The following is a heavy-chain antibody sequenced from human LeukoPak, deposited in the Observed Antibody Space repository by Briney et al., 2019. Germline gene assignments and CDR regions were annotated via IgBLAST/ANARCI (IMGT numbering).Heavy chain of an antibody. V-gene: IGHV3-74*01. J-gene: IGHJ4*02. D-gene: IGHD4-17*01. CDR2: ISTDGAVT. CDR3: ARDRTTVTLFDN. Sequence: PGGSLRLSCAASGFTFTSVWMHWFRQAPGRGLVWISRISTDGAVTGYADPVKGRFTISRDNAKNTLYLQMNSLRAEDTAVYYCARDRTTVTLFDNWGQGALVTVSS. CDR1: GFTFTSVW.